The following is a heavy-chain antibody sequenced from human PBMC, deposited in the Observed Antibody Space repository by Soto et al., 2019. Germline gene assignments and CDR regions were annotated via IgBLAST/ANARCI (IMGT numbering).Heavy chain of an antibody. CDR3: ARAPKVSGSSQTRPDF. CDR1: NGSFSGYY. J-gene: IGHJ4*02. D-gene: IGHD6-6*01. CDR2: ISQSGNT. Sequence: QVQLHQWGAGLLKPSETLSLACSIYNGSFSGYYWSWIRQPPGKGLEWIGEISQSGNTNYSPSLKSRVSISIDTSMKQFSLNLASVSAADTAVYYCARAPKVSGSSQTRPDFWGQGTLVTVSS. V-gene: IGHV4-34*01.